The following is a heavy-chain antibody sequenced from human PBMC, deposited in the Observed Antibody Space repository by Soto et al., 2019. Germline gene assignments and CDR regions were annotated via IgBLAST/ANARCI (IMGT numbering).Heavy chain of an antibody. Sequence: TLSLTCAVSGGSISSGGYSWSWIRQPPGKGLEWIGYIYHSGSTYYNPSLKSRVAISVDRSKNQFSLKLSSVTAADTAVYYCARTYSSGWYGGYYYYGMDVWGQGTTVTVSS. V-gene: IGHV4-30-2*01. D-gene: IGHD6-19*01. J-gene: IGHJ6*02. CDR2: IYHSGST. CDR3: ARTYSSGWYGGYYYYGMDV. CDR1: GGSISSGGYS.